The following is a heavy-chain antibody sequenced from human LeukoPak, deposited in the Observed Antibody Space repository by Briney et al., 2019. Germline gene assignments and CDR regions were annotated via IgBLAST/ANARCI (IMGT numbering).Heavy chain of an antibody. CDR2: INPNSGGT. D-gene: IGHD2-2*01. CDR3: ARDVGEYCSSVSCYASDY. CDR1: GYTFTSYA. J-gene: IGHJ4*02. V-gene: IGHV1-2*02. Sequence: ASVKVSCKASGYTFTSYAMNWVRQAPGQGLEWMGWINPNSGGTNYAQKFQGRVAMTRDTSISTAYMELSRLRSDDTAVYYCARDVGEYCSSVSCYASDYWGQGTLVTVSS.